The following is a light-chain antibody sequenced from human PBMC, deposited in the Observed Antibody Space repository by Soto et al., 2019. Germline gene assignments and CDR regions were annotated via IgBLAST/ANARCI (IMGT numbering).Light chain of an antibody. V-gene: IGLV2-14*03. CDR3: QSYDNSLSGSRV. CDR2: NVY. J-gene: IGLJ2*01. CDR1: NSDVGSYNY. Sequence: QSALTQPASVSGSPGQSITISCTGTNSDVGSYNYVSWHQQHPGKAPKLMIYNVYDRPSGISNRFSGSKSGNTASLTISGLQGEDEADYYCQSYDNSLSGSRVFGGGTKLTVL.